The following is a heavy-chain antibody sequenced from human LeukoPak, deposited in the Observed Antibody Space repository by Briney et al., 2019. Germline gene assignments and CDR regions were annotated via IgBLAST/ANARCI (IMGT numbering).Heavy chain of an antibody. D-gene: IGHD3-22*01. V-gene: IGHV2-70*04. CDR2: IDWDDDK. Sequence: SGPTLVNPTQTLTLTCTFSGFSLSTSGMRVSWIRQPPGKALEWLARIDWDDDKFYSTSLKTRLTISKDTSKNQVVLTMTNMDPVDTATYYYARAIRYDSSRGAFDIWGQGTMVTVSS. CDR1: GFSLSTSGMR. J-gene: IGHJ3*02. CDR3: ARAIRYDSSRGAFDI.